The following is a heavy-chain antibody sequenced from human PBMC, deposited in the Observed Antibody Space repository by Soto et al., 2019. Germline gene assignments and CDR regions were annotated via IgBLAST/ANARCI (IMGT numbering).Heavy chain of an antibody. CDR1: GYTFTSYY. J-gene: IGHJ5*02. D-gene: IGHD6-19*01. V-gene: IGHV1-46*01. Sequence: ASVKVSCKASGYTFTSYYMHWVRQAPGQGLEWMGIINPSGGSTSYAQKFQGRVTMTRDTSTSTVYMELSSLRSEDTAVYYCVRITKAVAGTGRWFDPWGQGTLVTVSS. CDR2: INPSGGST. CDR3: VRITKAVAGTGRWFDP.